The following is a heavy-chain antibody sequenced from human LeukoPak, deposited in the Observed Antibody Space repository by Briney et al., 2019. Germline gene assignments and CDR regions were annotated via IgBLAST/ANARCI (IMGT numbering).Heavy chain of an antibody. V-gene: IGHV1-2*02. J-gene: IGHJ4*02. CDR2: INPNSGGT. D-gene: IGHD6-13*01. CDR1: GYTFTGYY. Sequence: ASVKVSCKASGYTFTGYYMHWVRQAPGQGLEWMGWINPNSGGTNYAQKFQGRVTMTRDTSISTAYMELSRLRSDDTAVYYCARADYSSSWYNPFDYWGQGTRVTVSS. CDR3: ARADYSSSWYNPFDY.